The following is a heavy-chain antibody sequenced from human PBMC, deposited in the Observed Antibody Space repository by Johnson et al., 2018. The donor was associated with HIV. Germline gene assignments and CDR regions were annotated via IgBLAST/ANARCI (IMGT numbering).Heavy chain of an antibody. Sequence: EFGGGVVQPERSLRLSCAASGFTFSSYAMHWVRQAPGKGLEWVASIKRDGSEKYYVDSVRGRFSVSRDNTKKSLYLQMNSLIAEDTAVYYCAREEGDYGDSITDDVFDFWGQGTVVTVSS. CDR2: IKRDGSEK. D-gene: IGHD4-17*01. CDR3: AREEGDYGDSITDDVFDF. J-gene: IGHJ3*01. CDR1: GFTFSSYA. V-gene: IGHV3-7*01.